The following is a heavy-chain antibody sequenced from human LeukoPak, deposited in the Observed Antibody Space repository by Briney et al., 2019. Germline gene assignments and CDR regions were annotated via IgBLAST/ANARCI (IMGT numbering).Heavy chain of an antibody. V-gene: IGHV3-33*01. Sequence: PGGSLRLSCAASGFTFSSYGMHWVRQAPGKGLEWVAVIWYDGSNKYYADSVKGRFTVSRDNSKNTLYLQMNSLRAEDTAMYYCARADYGGNSELGYWGQGTLVTVSS. D-gene: IGHD4-23*01. CDR2: IWYDGSNK. CDR3: ARADYGGNSELGY. CDR1: GFTFSSYG. J-gene: IGHJ4*02.